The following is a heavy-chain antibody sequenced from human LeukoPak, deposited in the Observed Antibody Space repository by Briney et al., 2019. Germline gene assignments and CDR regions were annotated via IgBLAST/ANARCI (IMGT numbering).Heavy chain of an antibody. CDR3: ARGSNREMATIKAYFDY. CDR2: ISAYNGNT. V-gene: IGHV1-18*01. Sequence: ASVKVSCKASGYTFTSYGISGVRQAPGQGLEWMGWISAYNGNTNYAQKLQGRVTMTTDTSTSTAYMELSSLRSEDTAVYYCARGSNREMATIKAYFDYWGLGTLVTVSS. CDR1: GYTFTSYG. J-gene: IGHJ4*02. D-gene: IGHD5-24*01.